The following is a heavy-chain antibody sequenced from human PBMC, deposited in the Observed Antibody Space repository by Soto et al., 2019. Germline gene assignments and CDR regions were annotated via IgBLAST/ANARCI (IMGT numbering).Heavy chain of an antibody. D-gene: IGHD2-2*01. Sequence: PGESLKISCKGSGYSFTSYWIGGVRQMPGKGLEWMGIIYPGDSDTRYSPSFQGQVTISADKSISTAYLQWSSLKASDTAMYYCARHGSPYRSSPYYGMDVWGQGTTVTVSS. J-gene: IGHJ6*02. CDR2: IYPGDSDT. CDR3: ARHGSPYRSSPYYGMDV. CDR1: GYSFTSYW. V-gene: IGHV5-51*01.